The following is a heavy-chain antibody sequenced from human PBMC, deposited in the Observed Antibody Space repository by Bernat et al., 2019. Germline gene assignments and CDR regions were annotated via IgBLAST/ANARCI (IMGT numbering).Heavy chain of an antibody. Sequence: EVQLVESGGGVVQPGGSLRLSFAASGFTFDDYAMPWVRQAPGKGLEWVSLIIGDGGSTYYADSVKGRFTISRDNSKNSLYLQMNSLRTEDTALYYWAKGGRGTGTDFDYWGQGTLVTVSS. V-gene: IGHV3-43*02. D-gene: IGHD1-7*01. J-gene: IGHJ4*02. CDR1: GFTFDDYA. CDR2: IIGDGGST. CDR3: AKGGRGTGTDFDY.